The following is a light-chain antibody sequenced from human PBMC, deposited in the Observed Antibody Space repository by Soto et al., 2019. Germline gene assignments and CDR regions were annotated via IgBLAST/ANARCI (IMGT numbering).Light chain of an antibody. V-gene: IGKV2-28*01. CDR2: LGS. J-gene: IGKJ3*01. Sequence: DIVMTQSPLSLPVTPGEPASISCRSSQSLLHSNGYNYLDWYLQKRGQSPQLLISLGSIRASGVTDRFSGSGSGTDFTLKISRVEADDVGLYYCMQALQSPTFGPGTKVYI. CDR3: MQALQSPT. CDR1: QSLLHSNGYNY.